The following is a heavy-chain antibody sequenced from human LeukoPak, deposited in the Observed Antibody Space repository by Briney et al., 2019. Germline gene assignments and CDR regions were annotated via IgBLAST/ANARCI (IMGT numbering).Heavy chain of an antibody. CDR1: GFTVSTNY. V-gene: IGHV3-66*04. CDR2: IYSGDTT. J-gene: IGHJ6*02. D-gene: IGHD1-14*01. Sequence: GGSLRLSCAASGFTVSTNYMSWVRQAPGKGLEWVSVIYSGDTTFYADSVRGKFTISRDNSKNTLYLQMNSLRAEDTAVYYCARQITALDYYYYGMDVWGQGTTVTVSS. CDR3: ARQITALDYYYYGMDV.